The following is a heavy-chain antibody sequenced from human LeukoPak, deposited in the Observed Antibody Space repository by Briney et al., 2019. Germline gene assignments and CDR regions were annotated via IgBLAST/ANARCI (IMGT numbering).Heavy chain of an antibody. J-gene: IGHJ4*02. CDR2: ISSSSSYI. CDR1: GIIFHNFA. CDR3: AALTTVTTGY. D-gene: IGHD4-11*01. Sequence: PGGSLRLSCVASGIIFHNFAMHWVRQAPGKGLEWVSSISSSSSYIYYADSVKGRFTISRDNAKNSLYLQMNSLRAEDTAVYYCAALTTVTTGYWGQGTLVTVSS. V-gene: IGHV3-21*01.